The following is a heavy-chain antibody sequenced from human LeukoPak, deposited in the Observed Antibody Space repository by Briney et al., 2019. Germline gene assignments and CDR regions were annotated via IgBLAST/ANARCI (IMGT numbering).Heavy chain of an antibody. CDR1: GGSISSYY. J-gene: IGHJ4*02. CDR2: IYYSGST. Sequence: SETLSLTCTVSGGSISSYYWSWIRQPPGKGLEWIGYIYYSGSTNYNPSLKSRVTMSVDTSKNQFSLKLSSVTAADTAVYYCARGRHYFDNCGQGTLVTVSS. CDR3: ARGRHYFDN. D-gene: IGHD3-10*01. V-gene: IGHV4-59*08.